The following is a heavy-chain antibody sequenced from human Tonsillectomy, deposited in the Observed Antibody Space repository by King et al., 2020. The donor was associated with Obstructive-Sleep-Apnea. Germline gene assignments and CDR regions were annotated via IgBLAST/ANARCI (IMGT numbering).Heavy chain of an antibody. CDR2: ITTYNGNT. CDR1: GYTFTTYG. V-gene: IGHV1-18*04. D-gene: IGHD6-13*01. J-gene: IGHJ4*02. CDR3: ARGEAAAGIFAY. Sequence: QLVQSGAEVKKPGASVKVSCKASGYTFTTYGISWVRQAPGQGLEWMGWITTYNGNTNYAQKLQGRVTMTTDTSTGTAYMDLRSLTSDDTAVYYWARGEAAAGIFAYWGQGPLVTVSS.